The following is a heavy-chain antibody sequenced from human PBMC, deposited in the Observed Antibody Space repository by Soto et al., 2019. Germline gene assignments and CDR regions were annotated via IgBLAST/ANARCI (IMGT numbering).Heavy chain of an antibody. J-gene: IGHJ6*01. V-gene: IGHV4-39*01. D-gene: IGHD2-15*01. Sequence: QLQLQESGPGLVKPSETLSLTCTVSGGSISSSSYYWGWIRQPPGKGLEWIGSIYYSGSTYYNPSLKSRVTISVDTSKNQFSLKLSSVTAADTAVYYCATPNCSGGSCYPLPDYYYYGMDVW. CDR1: GGSISSSSYY. CDR3: ATPNCSGGSCYPLPDYYYYGMDV. CDR2: IYYSGST.